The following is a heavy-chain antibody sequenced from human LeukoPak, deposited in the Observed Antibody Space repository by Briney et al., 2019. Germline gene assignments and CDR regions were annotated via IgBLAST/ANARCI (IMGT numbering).Heavy chain of an antibody. CDR1: GFTFSSYS. CDR2: ISSNGGST. V-gene: IGHV3-64*01. J-gene: IGHJ4*02. Sequence: GGSLRLSCAAPGFTFSSYSINWVRQAPGKGLEYVSTISSNGGSTYYANSVKGRFTISRDNSKNTLYLQMGSLRAEDMAAYYCARGGGYCSVDSCYGIDYWGQGTLVTVSS. D-gene: IGHD2-15*01. CDR3: ARGGGYCSVDSCYGIDY.